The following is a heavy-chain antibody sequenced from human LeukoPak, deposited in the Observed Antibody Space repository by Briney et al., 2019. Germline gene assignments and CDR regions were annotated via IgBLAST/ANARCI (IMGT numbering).Heavy chain of an antibody. CDR2: MSGSGGST. Sequence: GGPLRLSCAASGFTFSSYAMSWVRQAPGEGLEWVSGMSGSGGSTYYADFVKGRFTISRDNSKNTLYLQMNSRRAEDTAVYYCAKDLRGSYCTSYFDYWGQGTLVPV. CDR3: AKDLRGSYCTSYFDY. D-gene: IGHD1-26*01. CDR1: GFTFSSYA. J-gene: IGHJ4*02. V-gene: IGHV3-23*01.